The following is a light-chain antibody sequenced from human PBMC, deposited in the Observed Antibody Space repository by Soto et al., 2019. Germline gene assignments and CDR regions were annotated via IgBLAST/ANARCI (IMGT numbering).Light chain of an antibody. CDR2: EVS. CDR3: SSFAGTNIVV. V-gene: IGLV2-8*01. CDR1: SSDVGNYNY. J-gene: IGLJ2*01. Sequence: QSALTQPPSASGSPGQSVTISCTGTSSDVGNYNYVSWYQQYPGKAPKVMIYEVSKRPSGVSDRFSGSKSGNTASLTVSGLQAEDEADYYCSSFAGTNIVVFGGATKLTVL.